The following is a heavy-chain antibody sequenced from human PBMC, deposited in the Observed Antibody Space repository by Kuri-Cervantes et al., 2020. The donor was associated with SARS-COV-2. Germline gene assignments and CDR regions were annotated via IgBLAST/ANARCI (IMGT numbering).Heavy chain of an antibody. J-gene: IGHJ5*02. V-gene: IGHV4-59*11. CDR3: ASYSGWFDP. D-gene: IGHD2-15*01. CDR2: IYYSGNT. Sequence: SETLSLTCTVSGGSISSHYWSWIRQPPGKGLEWIGYIYYSGNTNYNPSLKSRVTISVDTSKNQFSLKLSSVTAADTAVYYCASYSGWFDPWGQGTLVTVSS. CDR1: GGSISSHY.